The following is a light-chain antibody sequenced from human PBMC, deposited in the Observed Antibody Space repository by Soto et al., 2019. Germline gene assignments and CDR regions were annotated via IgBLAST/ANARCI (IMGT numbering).Light chain of an antibody. J-gene: IGKJ2*01. CDR2: GAS. V-gene: IGKV3-20*01. Sequence: EIVLTQSPGTLSLSPGERATLSCRASQSVSSSFLAWYQQKPGQAPRLLIYGASSRATGIPERFSGSGSGTDFTLSIGRLEAEDYAVYYCQQYGSSPRTFGQGTKPEI. CDR1: QSVSSSF. CDR3: QQYGSSPRT.